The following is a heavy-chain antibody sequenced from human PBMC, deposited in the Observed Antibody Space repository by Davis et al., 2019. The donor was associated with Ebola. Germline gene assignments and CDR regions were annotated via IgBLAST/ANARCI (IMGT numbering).Heavy chain of an antibody. D-gene: IGHD4-17*01. Sequence: PGGSLRLSCAASGITFSNYAMSWVRQAPGKGLQWVSAITSSGGKTYYADSVKGRFTISRDNSKNTLYMEMNSLRDEDTSVYYCATRGRGYYGEPQLDIWGQGTMVTVSS. CDR3: ATRGRGYYGEPQLDI. J-gene: IGHJ3*02. CDR1: GITFSNYA. V-gene: IGHV3-23*01. CDR2: ITSSGGKT.